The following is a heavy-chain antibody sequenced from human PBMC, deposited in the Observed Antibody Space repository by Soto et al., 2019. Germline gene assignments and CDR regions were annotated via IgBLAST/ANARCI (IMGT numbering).Heavy chain of an antibody. V-gene: IGHV4-4*07. CDR1: VGSIGTYY. Sequence: QVKLQESGPGLVKPSETLSLTCNVSVGSIGTYYWSWIRQPAGKGLEWIGRVYTSGSTNYNPSLKSRVTKSVDTSKTQFFLNLSSVTAADPAIYYCARVRRTEGALPLGAFDSWGQGTMTTVPS. J-gene: IGHJ3*02. D-gene: IGHD1-26*01. CDR3: ARVRRTEGALPLGAFDS. CDR2: VYTSGST.